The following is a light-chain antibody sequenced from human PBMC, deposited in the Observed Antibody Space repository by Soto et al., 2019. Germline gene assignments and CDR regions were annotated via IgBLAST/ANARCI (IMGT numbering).Light chain of an antibody. J-gene: IGKJ1*01. CDR1: QSVSSY. CDR2: DAS. V-gene: IGKV3-11*01. CDR3: QQRRNWPPLT. Sequence: EIVLTQSPATLSLSPGERATLSCRASQSVSSYLAWYQQKPGQAPRLLIYDASNRATGIPARFSGSGSGTDFTLTISSLEPEYFSVYYCQQRRNWPPLTFAQGTEV.